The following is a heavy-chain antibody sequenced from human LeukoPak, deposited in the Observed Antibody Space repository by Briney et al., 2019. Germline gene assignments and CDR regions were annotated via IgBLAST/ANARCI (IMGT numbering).Heavy chain of an antibody. J-gene: IGHJ4*02. CDR1: GFTSSNAY. CDR2: IRGTPYGGTT. Sequence: PGGSLRLSCAASGFTSSNAYMNWVRQAPGKGLEWVALIRGTPYGGTTEYAASVKGRFTISRDDSKSIAYLQMNSLKTEDTAVYYCTRAGKPPYFDYWGQGTLVIVSS. V-gene: IGHV3-49*04. CDR3: TRAGKPPYFDY.